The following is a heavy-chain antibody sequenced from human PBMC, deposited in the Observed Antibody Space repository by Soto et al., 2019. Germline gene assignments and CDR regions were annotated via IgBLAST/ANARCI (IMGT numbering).Heavy chain of an antibody. CDR3: ARDRGYSYGSPTFDY. CDR2: INAGNGNT. J-gene: IGHJ4*02. D-gene: IGHD5-18*01. CDR1: GYTFTSYA. V-gene: IGHV1-3*01. Sequence: ASVKVSCKASGYTFTSYAMHWVRQAPGQRLEWMGWINAGNGNTKYSQKFQGRVTITRDTSASTAYMELSSLRSEDTAVYYCARDRGYSYGSPTFDYWGQGTLVTVSS.